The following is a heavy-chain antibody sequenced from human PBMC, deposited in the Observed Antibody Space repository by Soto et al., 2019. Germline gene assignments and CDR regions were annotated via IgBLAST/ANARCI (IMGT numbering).Heavy chain of an antibody. CDR2: IIPIFGTA. CDR1: GGTFSSYA. V-gene: IGHV1-69*13. CDR3: AGGYYDSSGYYLQFDY. D-gene: IGHD3-22*01. Sequence: ASVKVSCKASGGTFSSYAISWVRQAPGQGLEWMGGIIPIFGTANYAQKFQGRVTITADESTSTAYMELSSLRSEDTAVYYCAGGYYDSSGYYLQFDYWGQGTLVTVSS. J-gene: IGHJ4*02.